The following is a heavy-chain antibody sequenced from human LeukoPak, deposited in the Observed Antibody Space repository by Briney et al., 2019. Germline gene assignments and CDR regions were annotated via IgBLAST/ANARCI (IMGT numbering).Heavy chain of an antibody. J-gene: IGHJ4*02. V-gene: IGHV3-21*01. Sequence: GGSLRLSCAASGFTFSSYSMNWVRQAPGKGLEWVSSITSSGDYIYYADSVKGRFTISRDNAKNSLFLQMHSLRAEDTAVYYCARVLEAAAFDYWGQGTLVTVSS. CDR3: ARVLEAAAFDY. CDR1: GFTFSSYS. D-gene: IGHD6-13*01. CDR2: ITSSGDYI.